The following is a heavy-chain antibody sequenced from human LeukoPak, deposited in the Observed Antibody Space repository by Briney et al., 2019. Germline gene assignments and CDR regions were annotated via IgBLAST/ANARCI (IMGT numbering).Heavy chain of an antibody. V-gene: IGHV4-59*01. CDR3: ARGNAN. J-gene: IGHJ4*02. CDR1: GGSINSYY. Sequence: PSETLSLTCTVSGGSINSYYWSWIRQPPGKGLEWIGYISYSGSTNYNPSLKSRVTISLDTSKTQFFLQLSSVTAADTALYYCARGNANWGQGTLVTVSS. CDR2: ISYSGST.